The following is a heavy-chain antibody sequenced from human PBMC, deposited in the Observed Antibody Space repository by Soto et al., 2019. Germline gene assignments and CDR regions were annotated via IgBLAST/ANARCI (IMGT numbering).Heavy chain of an antibody. J-gene: IGHJ4*02. Sequence: EVQLLESGGELVQPGGSLRLSCAAAGFNFENHVMGWVRQAPGKGLEWVSGIGPRGSGTYYADSVKGRFTISRDSSKNTLDLQRDSLRVEDTAVYFCAKDRSSSVFGSDAGFQNWGQGTQVTVSS. D-gene: IGHD3-10*01. CDR1: GFNFENHV. CDR2: IGPRGSGT. CDR3: AKDRSSSVFGSDAGFQN. V-gene: IGHV3-23*01.